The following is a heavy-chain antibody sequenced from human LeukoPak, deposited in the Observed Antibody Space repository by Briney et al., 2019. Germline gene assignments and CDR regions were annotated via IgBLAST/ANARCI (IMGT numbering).Heavy chain of an antibody. J-gene: IGHJ6*03. D-gene: IGHD3-3*01. CDR1: GFTFSGSA. CDR3: TRSFWSGRDYCYYYYMDV. CDR2: IRSKANSYAT. V-gene: IGHV3-73*01. Sequence: GGSLRLSCAASGFTFSGSAMHWVRQASGKGLEWVGRIRSKANSYATAYAASVKGRFTISRDDSKNTAYLQMNSLKTEDTAVYYCTRSFWSGRDYCYYYYMDVWGKGTTVTVSS.